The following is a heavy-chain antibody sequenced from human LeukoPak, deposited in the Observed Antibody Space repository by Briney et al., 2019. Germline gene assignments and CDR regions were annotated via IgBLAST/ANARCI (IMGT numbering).Heavy chain of an antibody. CDR2: IYPGDSDT. V-gene: IGHV5-51*01. CDR1: GFRFTSYW. CDR3: ARELIGEIDY. Sequence: GESLKISCKGSGFRFTSYWIGWVRQMPGKGLESMGFIYPGDSDTRYSLSFQGQVTISADKSISTAYLQWSSLKASDTAMYYCARELIGEIDYWGQGTLVTVSS. D-gene: IGHD7-27*01. J-gene: IGHJ4*02.